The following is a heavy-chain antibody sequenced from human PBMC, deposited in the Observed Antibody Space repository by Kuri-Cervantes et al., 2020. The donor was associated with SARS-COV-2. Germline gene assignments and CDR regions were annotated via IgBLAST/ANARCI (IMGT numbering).Heavy chain of an antibody. CDR3: ARVIVVVVAATRRYYYYGMDV. CDR2: MNPNSGNT. V-gene: IGHV1-8*01. CDR1: GYTFTSYD. J-gene: IGHJ6*02. D-gene: IGHD2-15*01. Sequence: ASVKVSCKASGYTFTSYDINWVRQATGQGLEWMGWMNPNSGNTGYAQKFQGRVTITADKSTSTAYMELSSLRSEDTAVYYCARVIVVVVAATRRYYYYGMDVWGQGTTVTVSS.